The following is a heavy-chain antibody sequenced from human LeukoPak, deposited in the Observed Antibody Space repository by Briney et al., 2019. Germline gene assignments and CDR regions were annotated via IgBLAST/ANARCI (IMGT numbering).Heavy chain of an antibody. V-gene: IGHV4-30-2*05. CDR3: ARVRRFGPKWFDP. D-gene: IGHD3-3*01. CDR2: IYYSGST. J-gene: IGHJ5*02. Sequence: SQTLSLTCAVSGVSISSGGYSWSWIRQPPGKGLEWIGYIYYSGSTYYNPSLKSRVTISVDTSKNQFSLKLSSVTAADTAVYYCARVRRFGPKWFDPWGQGTLVTVSS. CDR1: GVSISSGGYS.